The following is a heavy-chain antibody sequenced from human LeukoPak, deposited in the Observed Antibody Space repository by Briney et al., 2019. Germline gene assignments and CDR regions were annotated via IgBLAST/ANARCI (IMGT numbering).Heavy chain of an antibody. Sequence: SETLSLTCTVSGGSISSGSYYWSWIRQPAGKGLEWIGRIYTSGSTNYNPSLKSRVTISVDTSKNQFSLKLSSVTAADTAVYYCARGTYYDILTGYYYYFDYWGQGTLVTVSS. J-gene: IGHJ4*02. CDR3: ARGTYYDILTGYYYYFDY. CDR1: GGSISSGSYY. V-gene: IGHV4-61*02. CDR2: IYTSGST. D-gene: IGHD3-9*01.